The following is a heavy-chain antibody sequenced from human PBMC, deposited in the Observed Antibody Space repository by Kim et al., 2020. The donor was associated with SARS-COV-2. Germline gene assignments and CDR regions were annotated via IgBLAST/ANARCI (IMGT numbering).Heavy chain of an antibody. CDR2: IWYDGSNK. D-gene: IGHD2-21*02. Sequence: GGSLRLSCAASGFTFSSYGMHWVRQAPGKGLEWVAVIWYDGSNKYYADSVKGRFTISRDNSKNTLYLQMNSLRAEDTAVYYCARGMDGGDDNWFDPWGQGTLVTVSS. J-gene: IGHJ5*02. V-gene: IGHV3-33*01. CDR3: ARGMDGGDDNWFDP. CDR1: GFTFSSYG.